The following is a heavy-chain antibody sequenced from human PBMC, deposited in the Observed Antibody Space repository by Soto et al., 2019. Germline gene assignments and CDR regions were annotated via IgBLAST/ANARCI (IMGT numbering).Heavy chain of an antibody. V-gene: IGHV1-69*13. Sequence: SVKFSCKASGGTFSSYAISWVRQAPGQGLEWMGGIIPIFGTANYAQKFQGRVTITADESTSTAYMELSSLRSEDTAVYYCTRGTEKEYWLTAYAFDIWGQGTMVTVS. CDR2: IIPIFGTA. J-gene: IGHJ3*02. CDR1: GGTFSSYA. CDR3: TRGTEKEYWLTAYAFDI. D-gene: IGHD3-9*01.